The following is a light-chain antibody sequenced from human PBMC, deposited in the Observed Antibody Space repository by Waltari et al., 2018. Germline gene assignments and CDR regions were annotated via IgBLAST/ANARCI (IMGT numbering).Light chain of an antibody. J-gene: IGLJ2*01. CDR3: AAWDDALSGSLV. CDR1: DSHTAVNY. Sequence: QGVLTQPPSASATPGQRVTISCSGSDSHTAVNYVYWYQQVPGRAPKLLIFSNSQRPSGVPDRFSGSKSGTSASLAITGLRSEDDAYYYCAAWDDALSGSLVFGGGTKLTVL. CDR2: SNS. V-gene: IGLV1-47*01.